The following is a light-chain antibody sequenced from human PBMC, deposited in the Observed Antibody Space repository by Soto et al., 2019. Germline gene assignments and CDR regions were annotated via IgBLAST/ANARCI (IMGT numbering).Light chain of an antibody. V-gene: IGKV1-39*01. J-gene: IGKJ2*01. CDR2: AAS. CDR3: QQSDSSPST. Sequence: DFQMTQSPSSLSAAVGDSVTITCRASQSIRNYLNRYQQKPGRAPDLLIFAASILHSGVPSRFSGSGSRTDFTLTSTGLQPDDFATDYCQQSDSSPSTLGQGTQLEI. CDR1: QSIRNY.